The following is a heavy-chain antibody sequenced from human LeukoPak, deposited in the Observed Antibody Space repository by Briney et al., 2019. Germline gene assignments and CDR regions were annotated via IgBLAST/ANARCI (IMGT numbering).Heavy chain of an antibody. V-gene: IGHV3-21*01. CDR3: ARLYVWGSSRTFDY. CDR1: GFTFSSYS. J-gene: IGHJ4*02. CDR2: ISSSSSYI. D-gene: IGHD3-16*02. Sequence: GGSLRLSCAASGFTFSSYSMNWVRQAPGKGLEWVSSISSSSSYIYYADSVKGRFTISRDNAKNSLYLQMNSLRDEDTAVYYCARLYVWGSSRTFDYWGQGTLVTVSS.